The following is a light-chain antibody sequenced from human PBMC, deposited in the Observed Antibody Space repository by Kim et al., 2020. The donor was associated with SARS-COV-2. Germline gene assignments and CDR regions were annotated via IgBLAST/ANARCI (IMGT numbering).Light chain of an antibody. J-gene: IGLJ3*02. CDR2: DVS. CDR1: SSDVGVYNS. Sequence: GQSVTISCTGTSSDVGVYNSVSWYQQHPGNAPKLIIYDVSERPSGVPDRFSGSRSANTASLTISGLQAGDEASYHCCSYAGSYTWVFGGGTQLTVL. V-gene: IGLV2-11*03. CDR3: CSYAGSYTWV.